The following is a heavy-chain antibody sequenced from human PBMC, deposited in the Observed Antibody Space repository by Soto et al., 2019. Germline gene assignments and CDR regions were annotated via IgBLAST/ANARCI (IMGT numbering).Heavy chain of an antibody. V-gene: IGHV4-59*01. J-gene: IGHJ6*02. CDR2: LYYSGNT. CDR3: ARGGSEGGLDV. D-gene: IGHD3-10*01. Sequence: QMQLQESGPGVVKPSETLSLTCTVSGASISTYYWTWIRQAPGKGLEWIGYLYYSGNTNYNPSLKSRVPMSGDTSKNHFCLPLSAAAAADAAVYFCARGGSEGGLDVWGQGTTVAVSS. CDR1: GASISTYY.